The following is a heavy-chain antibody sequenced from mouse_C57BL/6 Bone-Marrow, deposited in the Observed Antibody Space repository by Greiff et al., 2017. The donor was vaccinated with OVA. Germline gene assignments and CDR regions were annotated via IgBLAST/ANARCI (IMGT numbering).Heavy chain of an antibody. D-gene: IGHD1-1*01. CDR1: GYSFTDYN. V-gene: IGHV1-39*01. Sequence: VQLKQSGPELVKPGASVKISCKASGYSFTDYNMNWVKQSNGKSLEWIGVINPNYGTTSYNQKFKGKATMTVDQSSSTAYMQLNSLTSEDSAVYYCAFYYGSSYRYFDVWGTGTTVTVSS. CDR2: INPNYGTT. J-gene: IGHJ1*03. CDR3: AFYYGSSYRYFDV.